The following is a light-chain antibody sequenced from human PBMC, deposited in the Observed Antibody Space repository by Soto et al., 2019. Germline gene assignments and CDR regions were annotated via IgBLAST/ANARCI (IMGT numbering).Light chain of an antibody. J-gene: IGKJ2*01. CDR1: QSISTW. CDR2: RAP. CDR3: QQYDSSVYT. Sequence: DIQMTQSPSTLSASVGDRVTITCRASQSISTWLAWYQQKPGKSPKLLIYRAPRLGNGVPSRFSGSGSGTEFTLTISSLQPDDFATYYCQQYDSSVYTFGQGTKLEIK. V-gene: IGKV1-5*03.